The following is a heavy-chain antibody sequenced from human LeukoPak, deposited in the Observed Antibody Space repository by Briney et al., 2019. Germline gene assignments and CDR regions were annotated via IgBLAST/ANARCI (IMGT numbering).Heavy chain of an antibody. V-gene: IGHV3-9*03. Sequence: GGSLRLSCAASGFTFDDYAMHWVRQAPGKGLEWVSGISWNSGSIGYADSVKGRFTISRDNAKNSLYLQMNSLRAENMALYYCAKDYSSGRRPPFFDYWGQGTLVTVSS. CDR1: GFTFDDYA. CDR3: AKDYSSGRRPPFFDY. D-gene: IGHD6-19*01. J-gene: IGHJ4*02. CDR2: ISWNSGSI.